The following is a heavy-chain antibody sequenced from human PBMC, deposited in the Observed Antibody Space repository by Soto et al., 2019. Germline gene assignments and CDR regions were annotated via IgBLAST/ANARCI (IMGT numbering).Heavy chain of an antibody. CDR2: IIPILGIA. J-gene: IGHJ4*02. D-gene: IGHD6-13*01. CDR1: GGTFSSYT. CDR3: ASDYSSSWAKLDY. Sequence: SVKVSCKASGGTFSSYTISWVRQAPGQGLEWMGRIIPILGIANYAQKFQGRVTITADKSTSTAYMELSSLRSEDTAVYYCASDYSSSWAKLDYWGQGTLVTVSS. V-gene: IGHV1-69*02.